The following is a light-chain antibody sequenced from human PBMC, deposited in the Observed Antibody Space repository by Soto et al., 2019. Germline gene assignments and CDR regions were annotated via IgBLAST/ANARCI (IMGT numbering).Light chain of an antibody. V-gene: IGLV1-51*01. CDR3: GTWDSSLSAWV. J-gene: IGLJ3*02. Sequence: QSVLTQPTSVSAAPGQRVTISCSGSSSNIGSNAVSWYQHLPGTAPKYVIYDNDKRPSGIPDRFSGSRSGTSATLGITGLQTGDEADYYCGTWDSSLSAWVFGGGTQLTVL. CDR2: DND. CDR1: SSNIGSNA.